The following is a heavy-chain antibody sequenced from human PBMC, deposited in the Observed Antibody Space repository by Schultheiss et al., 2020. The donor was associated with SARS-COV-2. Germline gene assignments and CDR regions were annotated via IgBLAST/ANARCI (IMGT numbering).Heavy chain of an antibody. J-gene: IGHJ4*02. D-gene: IGHD1-26*01. CDR2: INHSGST. CDR3: ATSKGVGATYFDY. Sequence: ETLSLTCAVYGGSFSGYYWSWIRQPPGKGLEWIGEINHSGSTNYNPSLKSRVTISVDTSKNQFSLKLSSVTAADTAVYYCATSKGVGATYFDYWGQGTLVTVSS. CDR1: GGSFSGYY. V-gene: IGHV4-34*01.